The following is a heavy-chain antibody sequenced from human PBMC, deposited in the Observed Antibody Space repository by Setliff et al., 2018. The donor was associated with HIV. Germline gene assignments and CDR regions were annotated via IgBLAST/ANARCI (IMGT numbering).Heavy chain of an antibody. CDR2: VWYDGSNT. D-gene: IGHD3-10*01. Sequence: GGSLRLSCAASGFTFSGSGMHWVRQAPGKGLEWVAVVWYDGSNTEYADSVKGRFAISRDNSKNTVYLQMNSLRAEDKAVYYCAKDMGTAVRGVIIKVPGFFDYWGQGALVTVSS. CDR3: AKDMGTAVRGVIIKVPGFFDY. CDR1: GFTFSGSG. V-gene: IGHV3-30*02. J-gene: IGHJ4*02.